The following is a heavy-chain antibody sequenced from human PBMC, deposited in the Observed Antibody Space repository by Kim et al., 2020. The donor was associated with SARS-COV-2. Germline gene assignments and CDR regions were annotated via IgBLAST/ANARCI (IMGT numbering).Heavy chain of an antibody. V-gene: IGHV3-23*01. D-gene: IGHD6-13*01. CDR1: GFTFSSYA. CDR2: ISGSGGST. Sequence: GGSLRLSCAASGFTFSSYAMSWVRQAPGKGLEWVSAISGSGGSTYYADSVKGRFTISRDNSKNTLYLQMNSLRAEDTAVYYCAKDLGSSWYYTGIDYWGQGTLVTVSS. CDR3: AKDLGSSWYYTGIDY. J-gene: IGHJ4*02.